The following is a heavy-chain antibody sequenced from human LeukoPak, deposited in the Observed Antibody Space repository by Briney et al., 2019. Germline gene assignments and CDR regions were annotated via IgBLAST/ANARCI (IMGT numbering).Heavy chain of an antibody. J-gene: IGHJ6*02. D-gene: IGHD5-24*01. CDR3: TRDGDGYNYVGYYYYGMDV. Sequence: GGSLRLSCTASGFTFGDYAMSWVRQAPGKGLEWVGFIRSKAYGGTTEYAASVKGRFTISRDDSKSIAYLQMNSLKTEDTAVYYCTRDGDGYNYVGYYYYGMDVWGQGTTVTVSS. CDR1: GFTFGDYA. CDR2: IRSKAYGGTT. V-gene: IGHV3-49*04.